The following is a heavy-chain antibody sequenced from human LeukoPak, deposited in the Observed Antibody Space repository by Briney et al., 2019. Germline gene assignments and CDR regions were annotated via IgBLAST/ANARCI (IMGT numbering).Heavy chain of an antibody. CDR1: GYTFTSYD. CDR3: ARDLLAAADY. J-gene: IGHJ4*02. Sequence: ASVKVSCKASGYTFTSYDINWVRQATGQGLEWMGWMNPNSGGTNYAQKFQGRVTMTRDTSISTAYMELSRLRSDDTAVYYCARDLLAAADYWGQGTLVTVSS. V-gene: IGHV1-2*02. D-gene: IGHD2-15*01. CDR2: MNPNSGGT.